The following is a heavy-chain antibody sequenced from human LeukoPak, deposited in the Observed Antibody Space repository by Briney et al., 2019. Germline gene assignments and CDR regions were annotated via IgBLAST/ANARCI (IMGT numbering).Heavy chain of an antibody. J-gene: IGHJ6*02. CDR2: IIPIFGTA. CDR3: ARESVGFLEWLQRYYYYGMDV. Sequence: EASVKVSCKASGGTFSSYAISWVRQAPGQGLEWMGGIIPIFGTANYAQKFQGRVTITADESTNTAYMELRSLRSDDTAVYYCARESVGFLEWLQRYYYYGMDVWGQGTTVTVSS. V-gene: IGHV1-69*13. D-gene: IGHD3-3*01. CDR1: GGTFSSYA.